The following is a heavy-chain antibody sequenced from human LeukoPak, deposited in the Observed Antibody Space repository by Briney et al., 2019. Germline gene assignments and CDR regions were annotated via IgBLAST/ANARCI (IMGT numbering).Heavy chain of an antibody. CDR3: ATSRVFDH. CDR2: MNSAGNNI. J-gene: IGHJ4*02. V-gene: IGHV3-11*04. Sequence: GGSLRLSCVASGFTFSDYFMSWVRQAPGKGLEWLSFMNSAGNNIYYADSVKGRFTISRDNSKDTLYLEMNSLRVEDTAIYYCATSRVFDHWGQGTLVTVSS. CDR1: GFTFSDYF.